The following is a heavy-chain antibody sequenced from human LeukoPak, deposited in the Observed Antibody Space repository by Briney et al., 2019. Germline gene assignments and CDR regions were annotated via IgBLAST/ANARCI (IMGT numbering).Heavy chain of an antibody. D-gene: IGHD3-9*01. CDR2: ISSSGSTI. J-gene: IGHJ6*02. CDR3: ATLRYFDSSYYGMDV. V-gene: IGHV3-11*01. Sequence: GGSLRLSCAASGFTFSDYYMSWIRQAPGKGLEWVSYISSSGSTIYYADSVKGRFTISRDNAKNSLYLQTNSLRAEDTAVYYCATLRYFDSSYYGMDVWGQGTTVTVSS. CDR1: GFTFSDYY.